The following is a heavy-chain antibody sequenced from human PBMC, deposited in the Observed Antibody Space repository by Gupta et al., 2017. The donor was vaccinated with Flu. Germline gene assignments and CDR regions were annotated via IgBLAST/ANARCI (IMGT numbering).Heavy chain of an antibody. D-gene: IGHD2-2*01. CDR2: ISAYNGYT. CDR3: AKCSSISCPPFGY. J-gene: IGHJ4*02. CDR1: DYTFIRHG. Sequence: QVQLVQSGAEVKKPGAAVKVSCKASDYTFIRHGISWVRQAPGQGLEWMGWISAYNGYTNYAQKFQGRVTMTTDTSTSTVYMELRSLRSDDTAVYYCAKCSSISCPPFGYWGQGTLVTVSS. V-gene: IGHV1-18*01.